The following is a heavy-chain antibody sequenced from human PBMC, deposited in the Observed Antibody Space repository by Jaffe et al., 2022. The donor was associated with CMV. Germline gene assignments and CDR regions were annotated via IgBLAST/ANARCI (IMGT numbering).Heavy chain of an antibody. CDR3: AREYNSGWYDPEY. D-gene: IGHD6-19*01. CDR1: GFTLSSYG. Sequence: QVHLVESGGGVVQPGRSLRLSCAASGFTLSSYGMHWVRQAPGKGLEWVAVIWYDGSNKYYRDSVKGRFTISRDTSTNTLYLQMNSLRAEDTAVYYCAREYNSGWYDPEYWGQGTLVTVSS. J-gene: IGHJ4*02. CDR2: IWYDGSNK. V-gene: IGHV3-33*01.